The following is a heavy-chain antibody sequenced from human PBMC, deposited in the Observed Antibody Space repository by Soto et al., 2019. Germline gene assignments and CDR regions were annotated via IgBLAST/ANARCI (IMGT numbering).Heavy chain of an antibody. CDR2: MNPNSGNT. CDR1: GYTFTSYD. J-gene: IGHJ6*03. D-gene: IGHD1-26*01. Sequence: ASVKVSCKASGYTFTSYDINWVRQATGQGLEWMGWMNPNSGNTGYAQKFQGRVTMTRNTSISTAYMELSSLRSEDTAVYDCAVKGEVGATSYHYYYMDVWGKGTTVTVSS. CDR3: AVKGEVGATSYHYYYMDV. V-gene: IGHV1-8*02.